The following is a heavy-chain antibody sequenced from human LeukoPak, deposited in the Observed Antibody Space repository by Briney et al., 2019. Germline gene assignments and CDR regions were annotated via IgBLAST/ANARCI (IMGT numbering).Heavy chain of an antibody. CDR2: ISYTGST. Sequence: PSGTLSLTCAVSGGSVSSASNYWSWIRQPPGKGLEWIGYISYTGSTNYKPSLRSRVTISEDTPKNQFSLKLSSVTAADTAVYYCATMHGSGWYNYWGQGTLVTVPS. CDR3: ATMHGSGWYNY. J-gene: IGHJ4*02. V-gene: IGHV4-61*01. CDR1: GGSVSSASNY. D-gene: IGHD6-19*01.